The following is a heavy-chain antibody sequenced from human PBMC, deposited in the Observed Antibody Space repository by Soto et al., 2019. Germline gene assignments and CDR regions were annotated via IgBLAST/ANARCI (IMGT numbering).Heavy chain of an antibody. J-gene: IGHJ4*02. Sequence: SETLSLTCTVSCGSISSSSYYWGWIRQPPGKGLEWIGSISYSGSTYYNPSLKSRVTISVDTSKNQFSLKLSSVTAADTAVYYCASYYYDSSGYYYVPGVYWGQGTLVTVSS. V-gene: IGHV4-39*01. D-gene: IGHD3-22*01. CDR2: ISYSGST. CDR1: CGSISSSSYY. CDR3: ASYYYDSSGYYYVPGVY.